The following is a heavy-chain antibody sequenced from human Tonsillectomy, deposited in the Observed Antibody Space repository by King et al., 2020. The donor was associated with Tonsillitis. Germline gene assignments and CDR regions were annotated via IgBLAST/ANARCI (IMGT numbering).Heavy chain of an antibody. J-gene: IGHJ3*02. V-gene: IGHV3-48*01. D-gene: IGHD2-15*01. CDR3: ARDPRRFSSDDAFDI. CDR1: EFTFSSYS. CDR2: ISSSSGTI. Sequence: VQLVESGGGLVQPGGSLRLSCAGSEFTFSSYSMNWVRQAPGKGLEWISYISSSSGTIKYADSVKGRFTISRDNAKNSLYLQMNSLRAEDTAIYYCARDPRRFSSDDAFDIGGRGPMVTVSS.